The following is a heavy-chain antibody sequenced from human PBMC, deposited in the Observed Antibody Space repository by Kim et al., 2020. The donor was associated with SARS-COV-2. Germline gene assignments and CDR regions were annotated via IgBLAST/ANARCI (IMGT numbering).Heavy chain of an antibody. D-gene: IGHD3-10*01. Sequence: GRLTISKANSKNTLYLQMNSLRAEDTAVYYCAKGEGDGSGSYYNLYYFDYWGQGTLVTVSS. CDR3: AKGEGDGSGSYYNLYYFDY. V-gene: IGHV3-23*01. J-gene: IGHJ4*02.